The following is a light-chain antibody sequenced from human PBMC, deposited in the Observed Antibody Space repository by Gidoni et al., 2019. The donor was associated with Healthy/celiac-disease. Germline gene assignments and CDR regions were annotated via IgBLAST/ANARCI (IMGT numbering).Light chain of an antibody. Sequence: QSVRTQPPSVSGAPGQRGTIYCTGSSSNIGAGYEVHWYQQLPGTAPKLLLYGNSNRPSGVPDRFSGSKSGTSASLAITGLQAEDEADYYCQSYDSSLSGSHVVFGGGTTLTVL. J-gene: IGLJ2*01. CDR3: QSYDSSLSGSHVV. CDR2: GNS. V-gene: IGLV1-40*01. CDR1: SSNIGAGYE.